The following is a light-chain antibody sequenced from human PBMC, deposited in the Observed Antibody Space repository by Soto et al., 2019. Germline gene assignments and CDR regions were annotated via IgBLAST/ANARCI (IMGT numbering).Light chain of an antibody. CDR2: EGS. Sequence: QSVLTQPASVSVSPGQSITISCTGTNSDVGGYNFVSWYQQHPDKAPKVIIYEGSKRPSGVSNRFSGSKSGNTASLTISGLQAEDEADYYCCSYAGSSTYVFGTGTKVTVL. V-gene: IGLV2-23*01. CDR3: CSYAGSSTYV. J-gene: IGLJ1*01. CDR1: NSDVGGYNF.